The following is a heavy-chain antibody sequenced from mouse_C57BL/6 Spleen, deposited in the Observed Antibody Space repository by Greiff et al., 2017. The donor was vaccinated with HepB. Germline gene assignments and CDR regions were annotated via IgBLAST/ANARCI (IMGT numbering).Heavy chain of an antibody. V-gene: IGHV1-81*01. CDR2: IYPRSGNT. Sequence: VKLQESGAELARPGASVKLSCKASGYTFTSYGISWVKQRTGQGLEWIGEIYPRSGNTYYNEKFKGKATLTADKSSSTAYMELRSLTSEDSAVYFCATNYYYAMDYWGQGTSVTVSS. D-gene: IGHD4-1*01. CDR1: GYTFTSYG. J-gene: IGHJ4*01. CDR3: ATNYYYAMDY.